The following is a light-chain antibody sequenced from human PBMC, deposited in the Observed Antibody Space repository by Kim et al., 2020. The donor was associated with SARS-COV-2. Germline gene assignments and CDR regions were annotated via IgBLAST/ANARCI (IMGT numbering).Light chain of an antibody. CDR3: QVWDSSTVV. CDR1: NSGSKN. Sequence: VALGQTGRITCGGNNSGSKNVHWYQQKPGQAPVLVIYRDSNRPSRIPERFSGSNSGNTATLTISRAQAGDEADYYCQVWDSSTVVFGGGTQLTVL. V-gene: IGLV3-9*01. CDR2: RDS. J-gene: IGLJ2*01.